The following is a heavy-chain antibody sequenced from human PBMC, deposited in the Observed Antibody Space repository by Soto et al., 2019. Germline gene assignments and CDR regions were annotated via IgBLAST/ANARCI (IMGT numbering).Heavy chain of an antibody. CDR3: TREGLLHPY. CDR2: IRSKANSYAT. Sequence: GGSLRLSCAASGFTFSGSAMHWVRQASGKGLEWVGRIRSKANSYATAYAASVKGRFTISRDDSKNTAYLQMNSLKTEDTAAYYCTREGLLHPYWGQGTLVTVSS. V-gene: IGHV3-73*01. D-gene: IGHD3-3*01. CDR1: GFTFSGSA. J-gene: IGHJ4*02.